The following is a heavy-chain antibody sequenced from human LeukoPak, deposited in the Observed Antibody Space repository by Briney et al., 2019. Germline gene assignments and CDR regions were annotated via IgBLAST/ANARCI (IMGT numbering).Heavy chain of an antibody. CDR1: GGSISSGGYS. D-gene: IGHD5-12*01. Sequence: SETLSLTCAVSGGSISSGGYSWSWIRQPPGKGLEWIGYIYHSGSTYYNPSLKSRVTISVDRSKNQFSLKLSSVTAADTAVYYCARGGGYDYSWYSDLWGRGTLVTVSS. CDR3: ARGGGYDYSWYSDL. V-gene: IGHV4-30-2*01. J-gene: IGHJ2*01. CDR2: IYHSGST.